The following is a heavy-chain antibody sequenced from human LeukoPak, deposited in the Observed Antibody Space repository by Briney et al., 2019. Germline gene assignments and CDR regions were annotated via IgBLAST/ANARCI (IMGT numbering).Heavy chain of an antibody. Sequence: GESLKISCKGSGYSFTSYWIVWVRQMPVKGLEWMGIIYPGDSDTRYSPSFQGQVTISADKSISTAYLQWSSLKASDTAMYYCASAYDSSGDDAFDLWGQGTMVTVSS. CDR1: GYSFTSYW. CDR3: ASAYDSSGDDAFDL. V-gene: IGHV5-51*01. D-gene: IGHD3-22*01. CDR2: IYPGDSDT. J-gene: IGHJ3*01.